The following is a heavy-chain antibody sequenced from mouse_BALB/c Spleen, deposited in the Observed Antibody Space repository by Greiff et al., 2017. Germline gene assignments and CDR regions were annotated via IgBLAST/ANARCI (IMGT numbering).Heavy chain of an antibody. J-gene: IGHJ2*01. D-gene: IGHD2-1*01. CDR2: IRLKSNNYAT. CDR3: TRQPDGNYYFDY. V-gene: IGHV6-6*02. CDR1: GFTFSNYW. Sequence: EVKVEESGGGLVQPGGSMKLSCVASGFTFSNYWMNWVRQSPEKGLEWVAEIRLKSNNYATHYAESVKGRFTISRDDSKSSVYLQMNNLRAEDTGIYYCTRQPDGNYYFDYWGQGTTLTVSS.